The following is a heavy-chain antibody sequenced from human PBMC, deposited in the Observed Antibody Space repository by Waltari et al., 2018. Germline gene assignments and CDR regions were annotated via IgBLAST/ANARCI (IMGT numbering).Heavy chain of an antibody. CDR2: IRGYDGET. V-gene: IGHV1-18*01. CDR1: GYTFSNYG. CDR3: ARLYDASAYYNTYLDP. D-gene: IGHD3-22*01. J-gene: IGHJ5*02. Sequence: QVQLVQSGAEVRKPGASVKVSCKASGYTFSNYGIAWVRQAPGQGLEWMGWIRGYDGETKAAREFEGRLTVTTDTSTNTAHMERRSLRSDDTAVYYCARLYDASAYYNTYLDPWGQGALVTVSS.